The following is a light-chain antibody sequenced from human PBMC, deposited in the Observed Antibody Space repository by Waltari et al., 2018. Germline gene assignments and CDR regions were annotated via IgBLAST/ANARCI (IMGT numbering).Light chain of an antibody. J-gene: IGKJ2*01. CDR3: QQRSNWPLYT. CDR2: DAS. Sequence: ELVLTQPPATLSLSPGDRATLSCRASQSVSSYLAWYQQKPGQAPRLLIYDASNRATGIPARFSGSGSGTDFTLTISSLEPEDFAVYYCQQRSNWPLYTFGQGTKLEIK. V-gene: IGKV3-11*01. CDR1: QSVSSY.